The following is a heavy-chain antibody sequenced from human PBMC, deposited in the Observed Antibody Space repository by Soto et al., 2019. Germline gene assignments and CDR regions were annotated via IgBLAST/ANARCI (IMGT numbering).Heavy chain of an antibody. D-gene: IGHD3-3*01. CDR2: IYYSGST. CDR1: GGSISRYY. CDR3: ARQTEAGVWSGYLGAFDI. J-gene: IGHJ3*02. V-gene: IGHV4-59*08. Sequence: SETLSLTCTVSGGSISRYYWSWIRQPPGKGLEWIGYIYYSGSTNYNPSLKSRVTISVDTSKNQFSLKLSSVTAADTAVYYCARQTEAGVWSGYLGAFDIWGQGTMVTVSS.